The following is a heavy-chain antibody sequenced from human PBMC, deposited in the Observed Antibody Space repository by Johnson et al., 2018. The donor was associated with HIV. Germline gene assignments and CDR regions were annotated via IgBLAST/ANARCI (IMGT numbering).Heavy chain of an antibody. V-gene: IGHV3-9*01. Sequence: VQLVESGGGVVQPGRSLRLSCAASGFTFDDYAMHWVRQAPGKGLEWVSGISWNSGSIGYADSVKGRFTISRDNSKNTLYLQMNSLRAEDTALYYCARVRERWELLLSDGSDIWGQGTMVTVSS. CDR1: GFTFDDYA. D-gene: IGHD1-26*01. J-gene: IGHJ3*02. CDR3: ARVRERWELLLSDGSDI. CDR2: ISWNSGSI.